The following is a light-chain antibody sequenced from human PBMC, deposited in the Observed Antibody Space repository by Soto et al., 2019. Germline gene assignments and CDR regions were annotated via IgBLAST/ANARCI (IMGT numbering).Light chain of an antibody. Sequence: EIVLTHSPSTLSFSPGESATLSFRATRSVSSYLAWFQQKPGQAPRLLIYDASNRATGIPARFSGSGSGTDFTLTISSLEPEDFAVYYCQQRSNWPTFGGGTKVDI. CDR2: DAS. V-gene: IGKV3-11*01. CDR1: RSVSSY. CDR3: QQRSNWPT. J-gene: IGKJ4*01.